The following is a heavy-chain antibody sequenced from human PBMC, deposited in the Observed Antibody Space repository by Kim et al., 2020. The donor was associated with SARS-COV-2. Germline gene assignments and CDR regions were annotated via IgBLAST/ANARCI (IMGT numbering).Heavy chain of an antibody. J-gene: IGHJ4*02. D-gene: IGHD3-10*01. CDR2: INHSGST. CDR3: ARGVPRRITMVRGVRRVDY. CDR1: GGSFSGYY. V-gene: IGHV4-34*01. Sequence: SETLSLTCAVYGGSFSGYYWSWIRQPPGKGLEWIGEINHSGSTNYNPSLKSRVTISVDTSKNQFSLKLSSVTAADTAVYYCARGVPRRITMVRGVRRVDYWGQGTLVTVSS.